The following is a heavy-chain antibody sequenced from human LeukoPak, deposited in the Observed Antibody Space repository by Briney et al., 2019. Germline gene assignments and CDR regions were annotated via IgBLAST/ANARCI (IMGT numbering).Heavy chain of an antibody. J-gene: IGHJ4*01. V-gene: IGHV3-11*06. CDR2: ISTSSSYI. CDR1: GYSISSGYY. CDR3: ARDVNWNYCDY. Sequence: LSLTCTVSGYSISSGYYWGWIRQSPGKGLEWVSFISTSSSYIYYADSVKGRFTISRDNAKNSLYLQMNSLRAEDTAVYYCARDVNWNYCDYWGHGTLVTVSS. D-gene: IGHD1-20*01.